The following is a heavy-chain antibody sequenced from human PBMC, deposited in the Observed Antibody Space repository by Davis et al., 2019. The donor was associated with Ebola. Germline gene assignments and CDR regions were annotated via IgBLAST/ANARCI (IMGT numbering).Heavy chain of an antibody. CDR3: VRAVFHEVLDY. CDR1: GFKFDDFG. CDR2: INWTGGST. D-gene: IGHD3-3*01. V-gene: IGHV3-20*04. J-gene: IGHJ4*02. Sequence: PGGSLRLSCVTSGFKFDDFGMSWVRQFPGKGLEWISGINWTGGSTAYADSVKGRFTISRDNSENTLYLQMSSLTVDDTAVYYCVRAVFHEVLDYWGQGTPVTVSS.